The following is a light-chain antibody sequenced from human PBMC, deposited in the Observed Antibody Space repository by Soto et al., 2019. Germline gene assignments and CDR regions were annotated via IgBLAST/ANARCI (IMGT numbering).Light chain of an antibody. J-gene: IGLJ3*02. Sequence: QSVLTQPPSVSGAPGQRVTISCTGSSSNIGAGYGVHWYQKLPGTAPKLLIYGNSNRPSGVPDRFSGSKSGTSASLAITGLQAEDEADYYCQSYDSSLSGWVFGGGTKLTVL. V-gene: IGLV1-40*01. CDR3: QSYDSSLSGWV. CDR1: SSNIGAGYG. CDR2: GNS.